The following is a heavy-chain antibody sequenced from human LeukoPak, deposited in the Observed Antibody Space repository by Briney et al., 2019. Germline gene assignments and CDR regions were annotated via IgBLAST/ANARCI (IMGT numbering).Heavy chain of an antibody. J-gene: IGHJ4*02. CDR1: GFTFSSYA. D-gene: IGHD3-10*01. CDR3: ARGLDDYYGSGSQGGDFDY. Sequence: GRSLRLSCAVSGFTFSSYAMHWVRQAPGKGLEWVAVISYDGSNKYYADSVKGRFTISRDNSKNTLYLQMNSLRAEDTAVYYCARGLDDYYGSGSQGGDFDYWGQGTLVTVSS. V-gene: IGHV3-30-3*01. CDR2: ISYDGSNK.